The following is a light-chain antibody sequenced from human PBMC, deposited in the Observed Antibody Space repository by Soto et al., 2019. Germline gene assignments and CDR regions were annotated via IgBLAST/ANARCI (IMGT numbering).Light chain of an antibody. CDR3: ASNTGTRV. Sequence: QSALTQPPSVSGSPGQSVTISCTGTSSDIGNYNYVSWYQQAPGTAPKLMIFEVSNRPSGVPDRFSGSKSGNTASLTISGIHAEDDADYYGASNTGTRVFGGGTKLTVL. CDR1: SSDIGNYNY. J-gene: IGLJ3*02. V-gene: IGLV2-18*02. CDR2: EVS.